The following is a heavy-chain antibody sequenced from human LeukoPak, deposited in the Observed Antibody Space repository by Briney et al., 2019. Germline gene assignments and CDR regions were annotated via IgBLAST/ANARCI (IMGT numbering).Heavy chain of an antibody. J-gene: IGHJ6*04. CDR1: GFTFSTFS. CDR2: ISHSGSEK. CDR3: AKEVLGLDV. Sequence: GGSLRLSCAASGFTFSTFSMYWVRQAPGKGLEWVALISHSGSEKYYADSVEGRFTISRDNSRNTLYLQMSSLRAEDTAVYYCAKEVLGLDVWGKGTTVTVSS. V-gene: IGHV3-30-3*01.